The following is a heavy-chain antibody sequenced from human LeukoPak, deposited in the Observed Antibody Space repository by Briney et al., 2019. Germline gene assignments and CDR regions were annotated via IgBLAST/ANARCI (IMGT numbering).Heavy chain of an antibody. CDR3: ARRLLWFGEFGNYFDY. J-gene: IGHJ4*02. V-gene: IGHV5-51*01. CDR2: IYPGDSDT. Sequence: GESLKISCKGSGYSFTSSWIGWVRQMPGKGLEWMGIIYPGDSDTKYSPSFQGPVTISVDKSISTAYLQWSSLKASDTAMYYCARRLLWFGEFGNYFDYWGQGTLVTVSS. D-gene: IGHD3-10*01. CDR1: GYSFTSSW.